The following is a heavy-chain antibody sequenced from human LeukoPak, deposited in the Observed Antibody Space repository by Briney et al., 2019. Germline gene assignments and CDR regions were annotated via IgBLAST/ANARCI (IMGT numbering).Heavy chain of an antibody. CDR1: GFSFSSSW. V-gene: IGHV3-74*01. J-gene: IGHJ4*02. Sequence: GGSLRLSCAASGFSFSSSWMNWVRQAPGKRLVWVAHINTDGRTTTYADSVKGRFTVARDNAKNTLYLEMNRLRAEDTAVYYCARDNTYMFDYWGQGTQVTVSS. CDR3: ARDNTYMFDY. D-gene: IGHD2-2*02. CDR2: INTDGRTT.